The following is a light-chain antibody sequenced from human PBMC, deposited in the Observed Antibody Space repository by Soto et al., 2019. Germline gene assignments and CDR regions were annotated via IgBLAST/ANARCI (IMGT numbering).Light chain of an antibody. J-gene: IGKJ2*01. CDR1: QSVSTSY. Sequence: EIVLTQSPGTLSLSPGERATLSCRASQSVSTSYLAWDQQKPGQAPRLLIYSASSRATGIPDRFSGSVSGTDFTLTISRLEPEDFAEYYCQLYDNSLYTFGQGTGLEIK. CDR3: QLYDNSLYT. V-gene: IGKV3-20*01. CDR2: SAS.